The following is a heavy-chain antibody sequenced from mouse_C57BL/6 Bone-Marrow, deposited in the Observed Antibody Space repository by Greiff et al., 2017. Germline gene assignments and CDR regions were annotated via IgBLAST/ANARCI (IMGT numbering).Heavy chain of an antibody. D-gene: IGHD1-1*01. J-gene: IGHJ4*01. V-gene: IGHV1-72*01. CDR2: IDPNSGGT. Sequence: QVQLQQSGAELVKPGASVKLSCKASGYTFTSYWMHWVKQRPGRGLEWIGRIDPNSGGTKYNEKFKSKATLTVDKPSSTAYMQLSSLTSEDSAVYYGARCYPYGSSYGGAMDYWGQGTSVTVSS. CDR1: GYTFTSYW. CDR3: ARCYPYGSSYGGAMDY.